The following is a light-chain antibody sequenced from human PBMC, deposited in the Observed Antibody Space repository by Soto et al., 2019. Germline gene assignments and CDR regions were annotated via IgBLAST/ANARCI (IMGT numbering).Light chain of an antibody. CDR2: GAS. CDR3: QQYGSSPIT. CDR1: QRVSSSY. Sequence: EIVLTKSQGMLSLSPGERATLSCMASQRVSSSYLAWSQQKPGQAHRLLIHGASRRATGIPDRFSGSGSGTDFTLTISRLEPEDFAVYYCQQYGSSPITFGQGTRLEIK. J-gene: IGKJ5*01. V-gene: IGKV3-20*01.